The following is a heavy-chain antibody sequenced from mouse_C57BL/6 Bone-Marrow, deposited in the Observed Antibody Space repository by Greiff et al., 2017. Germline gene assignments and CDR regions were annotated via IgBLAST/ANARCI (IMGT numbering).Heavy chain of an antibody. Sequence: VQLQQSGPELVKPGASVKISCKASGYAFSSSWMNWVQQRPGKGLEWIGRIYPGDGDTNYNGKFKGKATLTADKSSSTAYMQLSSLTSEDSAVYFCARKAQATFYAMDYWGQGTSVTVSS. CDR3: ARKAQATFYAMDY. J-gene: IGHJ4*01. D-gene: IGHD3-2*02. V-gene: IGHV1-82*01. CDR1: GYAFSSSW. CDR2: IYPGDGDT.